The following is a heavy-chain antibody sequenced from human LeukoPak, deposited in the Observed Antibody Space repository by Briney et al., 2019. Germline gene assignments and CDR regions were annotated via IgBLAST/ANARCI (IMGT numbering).Heavy chain of an antibody. CDR1: GGSISNYY. V-gene: IGHV4-4*07. CDR2: IYTSGNI. Sequence: SETLSLTCTVSGGSISNYYWSWIRLPAGKGLEWIGRIYTSGNIDYNPSLKSRVTMSVDTSRNQFSLKLWSVTAADTAVFYCARVLDLSKRGLDAFDIWGQGTMVTVSS. CDR3: ARVLDLSKRGLDAFDI. D-gene: IGHD3-16*01. J-gene: IGHJ3*02.